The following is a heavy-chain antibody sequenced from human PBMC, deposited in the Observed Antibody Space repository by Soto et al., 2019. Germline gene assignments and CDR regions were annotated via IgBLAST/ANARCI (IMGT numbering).Heavy chain of an antibody. Sequence: QVQLQESGPGLVKPSGTLSLTCAVSGGSISSSYWWRWVRQPPGKGLEWIGEIYHSGSTNYNTSLKMQVTISVDKSKNHFSLKVTSVPAADPAVYYCAGVSGSYYYGIDVWGQGTTVSVSS. CDR3: AGVSGSYYYGIDV. CDR2: IYHSGST. CDR1: GGSISSSYW. J-gene: IGHJ6*02. V-gene: IGHV4-4*02.